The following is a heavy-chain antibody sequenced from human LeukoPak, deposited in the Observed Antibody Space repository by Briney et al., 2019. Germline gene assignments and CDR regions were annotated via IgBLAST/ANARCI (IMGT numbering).Heavy chain of an antibody. V-gene: IGHV3-74*01. Sequence: PGGSLRLSCTAPGFTFSSYWMHWVRQAPGKGLVWVSHIKTDGSTVSYADSVKGRFTISRDNAKNTLYLQMNSLRAEDTAVYFCARAGFYNGLDYWGQGTLVTASS. CDR1: GFTFSSYW. CDR3: ARAGFYNGLDY. CDR2: IKTDGSTV. D-gene: IGHD2-8*01. J-gene: IGHJ4*02.